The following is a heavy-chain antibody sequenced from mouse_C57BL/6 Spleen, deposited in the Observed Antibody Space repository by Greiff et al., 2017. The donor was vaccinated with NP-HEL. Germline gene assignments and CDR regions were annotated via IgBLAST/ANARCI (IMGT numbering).Heavy chain of an antibody. CDR2: IDPETGGT. V-gene: IGHV1-15*01. Sequence: QVQLQQSGAELVRPGASVTLSCKASGYTFTDYEMHWVKQTPVHGLEWIGAIDPETGGTAYNQKFKGKAILTADKSSSTAYLELRSLTSEDSAVYYCTRGGAIHWGQGTTLTVSS. J-gene: IGHJ2*01. CDR1: GYTFTDYE. CDR3: TRGGAIH.